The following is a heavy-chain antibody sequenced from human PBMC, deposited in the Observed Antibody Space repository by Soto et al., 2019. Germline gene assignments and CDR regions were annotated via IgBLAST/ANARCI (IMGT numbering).Heavy chain of an antibody. J-gene: IGHJ5*02. V-gene: IGHV4-31*03. D-gene: IGHD3-22*01. CDR2: IYYSGST. CDR1: GGSISSGVYY. CDR3: ARDINGGSSGYPAYVNWFDP. Sequence: SETLSLTCTVSGGSISSGVYYWSWIRHHPGEGLEWIGYIYYSGSTYYNPSLKSRVTISVDTSKNQFSLKLSSVTAADTAVYYCARDINGGSSGYPAYVNWFDPWGQGTLVTV.